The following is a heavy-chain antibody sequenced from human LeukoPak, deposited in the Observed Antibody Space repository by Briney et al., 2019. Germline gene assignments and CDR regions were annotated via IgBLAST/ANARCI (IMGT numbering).Heavy chain of an antibody. D-gene: IGHD3-10*01. Sequence: RSGESLKISCKGSGYSFTSYWIGWVRQMPGKGLEWMGIIYPGDSDTRYSPSFQGQVTISADKSISTAYLQWSSLKASDTAMYHCATSPRGSGSYRDAFDIWGQGTMVTVSS. V-gene: IGHV5-51*01. CDR2: IYPGDSDT. CDR1: GYSFTSYW. CDR3: ATSPRGSGSYRDAFDI. J-gene: IGHJ3*02.